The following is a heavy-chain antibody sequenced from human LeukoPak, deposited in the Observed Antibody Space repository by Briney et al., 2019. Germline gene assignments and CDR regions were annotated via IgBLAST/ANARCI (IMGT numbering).Heavy chain of an antibody. Sequence: PGGSLRLSCAASGFTFSDYYMSWIRQAPGKGLEWVSYISSSGSTIYYADSVKGRFTISRDNAKNSLYLQMNSLRAEDTAVYYCASRFIDFWSGYSNWGQGTLVTVSS. CDR2: ISSSGSTI. CDR1: GFTFSDYY. J-gene: IGHJ4*02. V-gene: IGHV3-11*04. D-gene: IGHD3-3*01. CDR3: ASRFIDFWSGYSN.